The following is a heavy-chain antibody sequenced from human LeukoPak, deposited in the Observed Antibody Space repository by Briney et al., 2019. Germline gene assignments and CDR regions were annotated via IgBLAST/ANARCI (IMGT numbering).Heavy chain of an antibody. Sequence: ASVKVSCKASGYTFTGYYMHWVRQAPGQGLEWMGWINPDSGGTNYAQKFQGRVTMTRDTSISTAYMELSRLRSDDTAVYYCARARENRQWLTTWGQGTLVTVSS. J-gene: IGHJ4*02. V-gene: IGHV1-2*02. D-gene: IGHD6-19*01. CDR2: INPDSGGT. CDR3: ARARENRQWLTT. CDR1: GYTFTGYY.